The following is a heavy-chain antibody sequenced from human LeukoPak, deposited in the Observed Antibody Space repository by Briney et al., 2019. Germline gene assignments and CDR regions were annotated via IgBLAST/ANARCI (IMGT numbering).Heavy chain of an antibody. V-gene: IGHV3-49*04. J-gene: IGHJ4*02. D-gene: IGHD3-9*01. CDR2: IRSKANGGTT. CDR3: TRDLTSYYKGGYFDY. Sequence: GGSLRLSCTASGFTFGDYAMSWVRQAPGKGLEWVGFIRSKANGGTTEYAASVKGRFTISRDDSKSTAYLQMNSLKTEDTAVYYCTRDLTSYYKGGYFDYWGQGTLVTVSS. CDR1: GFTFGDYA.